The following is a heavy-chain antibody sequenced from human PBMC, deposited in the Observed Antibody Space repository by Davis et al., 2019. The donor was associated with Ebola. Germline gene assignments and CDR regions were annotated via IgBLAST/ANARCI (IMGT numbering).Heavy chain of an antibody. CDR1: GGSISSGGYY. J-gene: IGHJ4*02. V-gene: IGHV4-31*03. Sequence: MPSETLSLTCTVSGGSISSGGYYWSWIRQHPGKGLEWIGYIYYSGSTYYNPSLKSRVTISVDTSKNQFSLKLSSVTAADTAVYYCARLGYCSGGSCYYFDYWGQGTLVTVSS. CDR3: ARLGYCSGGSCYYFDY. CDR2: IYYSGST. D-gene: IGHD2-15*01.